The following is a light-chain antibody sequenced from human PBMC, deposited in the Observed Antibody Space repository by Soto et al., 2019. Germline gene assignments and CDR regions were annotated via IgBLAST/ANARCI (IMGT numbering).Light chain of an antibody. Sequence: QLVLTQSPSASASLGASVKITCSLRSGHNRYAIAWHQQRPEKGPRYLMKVHRDGSHSKGDGTPDSFSGSISGSEHYPSTSSLQSQDAVDYYCQTWGTGLVVFGGATKLPVL. CDR3: QTWGTGLVV. J-gene: IGLJ2*01. CDR2: VHRDGSH. CDR1: SGHNRYA. V-gene: IGLV4-69*01.